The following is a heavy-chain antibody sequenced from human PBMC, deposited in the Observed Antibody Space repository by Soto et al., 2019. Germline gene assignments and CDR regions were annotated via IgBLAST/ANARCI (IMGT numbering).Heavy chain of an antibody. V-gene: IGHV3-11*01. CDR1: GFTFSDSF. J-gene: IGHJ6*03. CDR2: ISGSDGNI. CDR3: AGDQGPNYMAV. Sequence: QVQLVESGGGLVQPGGSLRLSCAASGFTFSDSFMSWSRQTPGKGLEWLSYISGSDGNIYYADSVRGRFTISRDNAKNSVYLQMNSLRAEDTAVYYCAGDQGPNYMAVWGKGTTVTVS.